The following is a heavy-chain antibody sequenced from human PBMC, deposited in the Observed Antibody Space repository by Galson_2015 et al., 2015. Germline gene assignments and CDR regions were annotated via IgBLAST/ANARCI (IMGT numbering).Heavy chain of an antibody. CDR1: GFTLSSYG. J-gene: IGHJ6*02. CDR3: ARDPRYYDPLYYYYGMDV. V-gene: IGHV3-33*01. CDR2: IWYDGSNK. Sequence: SLRLSCAASGFTLSSYGMHWVRQAPGKGLEWVAVIWYDGSNKYYADSVKGRFTISRDNSKNTLYLQMNSLRAEDTAVYYCARDPRYYDPLYYYYGMDVWGHGTTVTVSS. D-gene: IGHD3-3*01.